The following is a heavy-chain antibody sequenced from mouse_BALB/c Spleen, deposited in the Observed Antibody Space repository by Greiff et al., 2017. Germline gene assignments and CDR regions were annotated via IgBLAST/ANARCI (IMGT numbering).Heavy chain of an antibody. V-gene: IGHV1-63*02. J-gene: IGHJ3*01. CDR2: IYPGGGYT. Sequence: VQLQQSGAELVRPGTSVKISCKASGYTFTNYWLGWVKQRPGHGLEWIGDIYPGGGYTNYNEKFKGKATLTADTSSSTAYMQLSSLTSEDSAVYFCADGSSYGGFAYWGQGTLVTVSA. D-gene: IGHD1-1*01. CDR3: ADGSSYGGFAY. CDR1: GYTFTNYW.